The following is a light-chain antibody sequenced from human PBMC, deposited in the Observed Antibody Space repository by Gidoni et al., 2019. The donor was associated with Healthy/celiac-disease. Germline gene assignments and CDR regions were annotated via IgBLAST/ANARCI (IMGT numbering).Light chain of an antibody. Sequence: QSALTQPASVSASPGQSLTISCTGTRSDVGGYNYVSWYQQHPGKAPKLMIYDVSNRPSGVSNRFSGSKSGNTASLTISGLQAEDEADYYCSSYTSSSTLGVFGTGTKVTVL. CDR1: RSDVGGYNY. CDR2: DVS. J-gene: IGLJ1*01. V-gene: IGLV2-14*01. CDR3: SSYTSSSTLGV.